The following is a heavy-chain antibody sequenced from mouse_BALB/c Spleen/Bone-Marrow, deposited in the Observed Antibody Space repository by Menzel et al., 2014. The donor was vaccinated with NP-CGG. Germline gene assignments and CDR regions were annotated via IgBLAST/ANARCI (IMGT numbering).Heavy chain of an antibody. V-gene: IGHV1-5*01. CDR1: GYTFTSYW. CDR2: IYPGNSDT. D-gene: IGHD1-1*01. J-gene: IGHJ4*01. Sequence: DVQLQESGTVLARPGASVKMSCKPSGYTFTSYWMHWVKQRPGQGLEWIGAIYPGNSDTSYNQKFKGKAKLTAVTSTSTAYMDLSSLTNEDSAVYYCTRGITTVVATRAMDYWGQGTSVTVSS. CDR3: TRGITTVVATRAMDY.